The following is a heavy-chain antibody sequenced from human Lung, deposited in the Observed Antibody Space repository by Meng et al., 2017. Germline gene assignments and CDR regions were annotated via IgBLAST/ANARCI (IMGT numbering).Heavy chain of an antibody. V-gene: IGHV6-1*01. Sequence: QVHLQQSGPGLVKPSQTLSLTCAISGDSVSSNSAAWNWIRPSPSRGLEWLGRTYYRSKWYNGYEVSVRSRITINPDTSKNQFSLQLNSVTPEDTAVYYCARSQQWLDSWGQGTLVTVSS. D-gene: IGHD6-19*01. CDR2: TYYRSKWYN. CDR3: ARSQQWLDS. CDR1: GDSVSSNSAA. J-gene: IGHJ4*02.